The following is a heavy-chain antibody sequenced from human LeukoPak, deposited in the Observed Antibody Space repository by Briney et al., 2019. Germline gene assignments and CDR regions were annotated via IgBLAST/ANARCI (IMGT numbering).Heavy chain of an antibody. J-gene: IGHJ4*02. CDR3: ARGVVRGARTYFDY. CDR2: INTNTGNP. V-gene: IGHV7-4-1*02. Sequence: ASVKVSCKASGYTFTSYAMNWVRQAPGQGLEWMGWINTNTGNPTYAQGFTGRFVFSLDTSVSTAYLQISSLKAEDTAVYYCARGVVRGARTYFDYWGQGTLVTVSS. CDR1: GYTFTSYA. D-gene: IGHD3-10*01.